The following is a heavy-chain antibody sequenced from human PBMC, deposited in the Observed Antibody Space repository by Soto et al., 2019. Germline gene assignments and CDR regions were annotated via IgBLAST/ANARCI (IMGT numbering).Heavy chain of an antibody. D-gene: IGHD1-26*01. CDR1: GGTFSSFS. V-gene: IGHV1-69*01. CDR3: ARDGGRHSGGIDY. CDR2: IIPIFGTA. J-gene: IGHJ4*02. Sequence: QVQLVQSGAEVKKPGSSVKVSCKASGGTFSSFSINWVRQGPGQGLEWMGEIIPIFGTANYAQKFQGRVTINADESTSTAYMELSSLRSEDAALYYCARDGGRHSGGIDYWGQGTLVTVSS.